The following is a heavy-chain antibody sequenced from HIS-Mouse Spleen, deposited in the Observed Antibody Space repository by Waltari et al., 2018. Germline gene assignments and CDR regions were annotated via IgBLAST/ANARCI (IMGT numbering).Heavy chain of an antibody. CDR3: ARENTIFGVVIINY. CDR2: INPNSGGT. V-gene: IGHV1-2*02. Sequence: QVQLVQSGAEVKKPGASVKVSCKASGYTFTGYYLHWVPQAPGQGLEWMGWINPNSGGTNYAQKFQGRVTMTRDTSISTAYMELSRLRSDDTAVYYCARENTIFGVVIINYWGQGTLVTVSS. J-gene: IGHJ4*02. CDR1: GYTFTGYY. D-gene: IGHD3-3*01.